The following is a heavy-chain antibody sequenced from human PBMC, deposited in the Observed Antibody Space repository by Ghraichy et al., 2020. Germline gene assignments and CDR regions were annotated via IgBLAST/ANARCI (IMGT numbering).Heavy chain of an antibody. V-gene: IGHV4-61*02. CDR1: GGSISSGSYY. J-gene: IGHJ6*03. CDR3: VRVGFPTVTTPYYYYYYMDV. D-gene: IGHD4-17*01. CDR2: IYTSGST. Sequence: SETLSLTCTVSGGSISSGSYYWSWIRQPAGKGLEWIGRIYTSGSTNYNPSLKSRVTISVDTSKNQFSLKLSSVTAADTAVYYCVRVGFPTVTTPYYYYYYMDVWGKGTTVTVSS.